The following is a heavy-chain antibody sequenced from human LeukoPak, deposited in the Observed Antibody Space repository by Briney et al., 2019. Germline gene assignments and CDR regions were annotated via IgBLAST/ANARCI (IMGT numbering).Heavy chain of an antibody. Sequence: GGSLRLSCAASGFTFSSYSMNWVRQAPGKGLEWVSSISSSSSYIYYADSVKGRFTISRDNAKNSLYLQMNSLRAEDTAVYYCARDKEYGGNWMDYYGVDVWGQGTTVTVSS. D-gene: IGHD2-15*01. CDR1: GFTFSSYS. J-gene: IGHJ6*02. CDR3: ARDKEYGGNWMDYYGVDV. V-gene: IGHV3-21*01. CDR2: ISSSSSYI.